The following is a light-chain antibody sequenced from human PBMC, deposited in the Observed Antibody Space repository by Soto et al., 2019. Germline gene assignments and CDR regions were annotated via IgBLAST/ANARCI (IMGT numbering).Light chain of an antibody. Sequence: EIVMTQSPATLSVSQGERATLSCRASESINSNLAWYQQKPGQAPRLLIYRTSNRATGLPARFSGSGSGTEFTLTISSLQAEDFAVFYCQQYKAWPLTFGGGTNVELK. V-gene: IGKV3-15*01. CDR1: ESINSN. J-gene: IGKJ4*01. CDR2: RTS. CDR3: QQYKAWPLT.